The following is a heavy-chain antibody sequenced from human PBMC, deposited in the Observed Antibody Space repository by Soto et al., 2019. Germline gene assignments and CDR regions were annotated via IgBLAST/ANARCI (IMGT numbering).Heavy chain of an antibody. J-gene: IGHJ6*02. V-gene: IGHV4-39*01. CDR3: ASSRVVVTATYYYYYGMDV. Sequence: PSETLSLTCAVSGGSINNGAYYWNWIRQHPDKRLEWIGYIYYSGSTYYNPSLKSRVTISVDTSKNQFSLKLSSVTAADTAVYYCASSRVVVTATYYYYYGMDVWGQGTTVTVSS. CDR2: IYYSGST. D-gene: IGHD2-21*02. CDR1: GGSINNGAYY.